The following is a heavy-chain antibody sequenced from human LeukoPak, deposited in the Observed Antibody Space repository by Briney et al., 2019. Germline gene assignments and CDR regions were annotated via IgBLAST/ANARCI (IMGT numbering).Heavy chain of an antibody. V-gene: IGHV1-46*01. J-gene: IGHJ4*02. Sequence: ASVKVSCKASGYTFTSYYMHWVRQAPGQGLEWMGIINPSGGSTSYAQKFQGRVTMTRDTSTSTVYMELSSLRSEDTAVYYCARDGSIDIVVVPAAIGLAYWGQGTLVTVSS. CDR1: GYTFTSYY. CDR3: ARDGSIDIVVVPAAIGLAY. D-gene: IGHD2-2*02. CDR2: INPSGGST.